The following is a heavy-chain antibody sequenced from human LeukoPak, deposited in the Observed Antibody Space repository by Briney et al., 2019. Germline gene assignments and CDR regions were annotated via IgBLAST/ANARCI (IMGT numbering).Heavy chain of an antibody. J-gene: IGHJ6*02. CDR3: AREVWFGELLFHGMDV. CDR1: GYSISSGYY. Sequence: PSETLSPTCTVSGYSISSGYYWGWIRQPPGKGLEWIGSIYHSGSTYYNPSLKSRVTISVDTSKNQFSLKLSSVTAADTAVYYCAREVWFGELLFHGMDVWGQGTTVTVSS. V-gene: IGHV4-38-2*02. CDR2: IYHSGST. D-gene: IGHD3-10*01.